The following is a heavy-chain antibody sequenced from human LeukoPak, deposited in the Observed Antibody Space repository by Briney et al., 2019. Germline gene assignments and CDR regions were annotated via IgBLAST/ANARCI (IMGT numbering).Heavy chain of an antibody. CDR1: GGSISSSSYY. Sequence: SETLSLTCTVSGGSISSSSYYWGWIRQPPGKGLEWIGSIYYSGSTYYDPSLKSRVTISVDTSKNQFSLKLSSVTAADTAVYYCARGGYYDSSGFSDAFDIWGQWTMVTVSS. V-gene: IGHV4-39*07. J-gene: IGHJ3*02. D-gene: IGHD3-22*01. CDR2: IYYSGST. CDR3: ARGGYYDSSGFSDAFDI.